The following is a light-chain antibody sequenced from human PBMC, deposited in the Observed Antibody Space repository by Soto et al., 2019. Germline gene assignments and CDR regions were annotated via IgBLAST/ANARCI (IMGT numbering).Light chain of an antibody. CDR2: DAS. J-gene: IGKJ1*01. CDR1: QSISSW. Sequence: GDRVTITCRASQSISSWLAWYQQKPGKAPKLLIYDASSLESGVPSRFSGSGSGTDFTLTISSLQAEDFATYYCQHYNSYSEAFGQGTKVDIK. CDR3: QHYNSYSEA. V-gene: IGKV1-5*01.